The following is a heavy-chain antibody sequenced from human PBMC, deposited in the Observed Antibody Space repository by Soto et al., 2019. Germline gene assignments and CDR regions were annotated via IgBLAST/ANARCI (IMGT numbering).Heavy chain of an antibody. V-gene: IGHV3-23*01. CDR1: GFTFSSQT. CDR2: INDSGNSR. CDR3: VNRAWLAV. J-gene: IGHJ6*02. Sequence: EVQLLESGGGLVQPGGSLRLSCAASGFTFSSQTMSWVRQAPGKGLEWVSNINDSGNSRQYADSVKGRFTISRDNSKNTLDLQMNSLRAEDTAVYYCVNRAWLAVWGQGTTVTVSS. D-gene: IGHD2-8*02.